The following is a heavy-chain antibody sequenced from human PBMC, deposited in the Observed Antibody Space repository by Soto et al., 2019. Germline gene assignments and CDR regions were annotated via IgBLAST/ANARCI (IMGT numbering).Heavy chain of an antibody. CDR1: GFTVSRSD. D-gene: IGHD3-22*01. CDR3: ARETHYYDSSGQPY. V-gene: IGHV3-53*01. CDR2: IYSGGST. J-gene: IGHJ4*02. Sequence: EVQLVESGGGLIQPGGSLRVSCAASGFTVSRSDMSWVRQAPGKGLEWVSVIYSGGSTNYADSVKGRFTISRDNSKNTLYLQMNSLRAEDTAVYYCARETHYYDSSGQPYWGQGTLVTVSS.